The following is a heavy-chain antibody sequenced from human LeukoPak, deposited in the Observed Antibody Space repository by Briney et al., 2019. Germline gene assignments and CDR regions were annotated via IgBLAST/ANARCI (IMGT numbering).Heavy chain of an antibody. V-gene: IGHV3-15*01. D-gene: IGHD3-10*01. J-gene: IGHJ4*02. Sequence: GGSLRLSCAASGFTFRNALMSWVRQAPGKGLERGGRIISKVDGETTDNAAPVKGRFTMSRDDSKDTVYLHMHTVTDEDTAVYYCATDLGLTMIRGVFVKWGQGALVTVSS. CDR1: GFTFRNAL. CDR2: IISKVDGETT. CDR3: ATDLGLTMIRGVFVK.